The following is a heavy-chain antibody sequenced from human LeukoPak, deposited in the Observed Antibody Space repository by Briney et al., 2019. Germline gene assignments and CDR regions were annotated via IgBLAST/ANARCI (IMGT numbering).Heavy chain of an antibody. Sequence: SGTASWQLSASTFTTLYIQWVRPAPGHGLEWMIKTDPSAGSTTYEQKFQGRVTMTRDTSTSTVYMDLSSLRAEDAAVYYCARDAYYHYGAFGIWGQGTMVTVSS. CDR3: ARDAYYHYGAFGI. CDR2: TDPSAGST. D-gene: IGHD1-26*01. CDR1: ASTFTTLY. J-gene: IGHJ3*02. V-gene: IGHV1-46*01.